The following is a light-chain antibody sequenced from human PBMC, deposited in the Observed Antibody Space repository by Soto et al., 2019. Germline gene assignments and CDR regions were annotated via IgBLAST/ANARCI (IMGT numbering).Light chain of an antibody. CDR2: WAS. CDR1: QSVLYTSNNKNY. Sequence: DIVMTQSPDSLAVSLGERATINCKSSQSVLYTSNNKNYLAWYQQKPGQPTKLLIYWASTRESGVPDRLSGSGSGTEFTLTINSLQAEDVAAYYCQQYYSSPPYTFGQGTKLEIK. CDR3: QQYYSSPPYT. J-gene: IGKJ2*01. V-gene: IGKV4-1*01.